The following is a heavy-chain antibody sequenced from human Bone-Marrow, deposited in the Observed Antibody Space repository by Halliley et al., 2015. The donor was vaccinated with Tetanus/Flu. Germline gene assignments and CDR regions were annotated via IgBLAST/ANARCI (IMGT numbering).Heavy chain of an antibody. CDR2: IYHVGKT. D-gene: IGHD3-10*01. CDR1: GSSISSGSYY. J-gene: IGHJ5*02. CDR3: ARERIRGFPALEYFRP. Sequence: TLSLTCAVSGSSISSGSYYYNWIRQTPGEGLEWIGYIYHVGKTDYNPSLKSRVSISADTSKNQISLKLTSVTAADTAVYYCARERIRGFPALEYFRPWGQGTQVIVSS. V-gene: IGHV4-30-4*01.